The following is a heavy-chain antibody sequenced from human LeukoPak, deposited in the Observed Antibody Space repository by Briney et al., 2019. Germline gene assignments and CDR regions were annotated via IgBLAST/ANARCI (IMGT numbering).Heavy chain of an antibody. CDR2: IKSKTDGGTT. V-gene: IGHV3-15*01. CDR3: TRDSGSYYGAFDI. Sequence: GGSLRLSCAASGFTFSDYYMTWIRQAPGKGLEWVGRIKSKTDGGTTDYAAPVKGRFTISRDDSKNTLYLQMNSLKTEDTAVYYCTRDSGSYYGAFDIWGQGTMVTVSS. J-gene: IGHJ3*02. D-gene: IGHD1-26*01. CDR1: GFTFSDYY.